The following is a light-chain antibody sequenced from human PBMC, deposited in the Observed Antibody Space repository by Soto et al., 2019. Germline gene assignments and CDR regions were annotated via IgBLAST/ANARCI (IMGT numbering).Light chain of an antibody. CDR2: EVS. CDR3: SSYTSSSTL. CDR1: SSDVASYNY. V-gene: IGLV2-14*01. Sequence: QSGLTQPASVSGSPGQSITISCTGTSSDVASYNYVSWYQQHPGKAPKLMIYEVSDRPSGISSRFSGSKSGNTASLTISGLQTEDEADYYCSSYTSSSTLFGTGTKVTVL. J-gene: IGLJ1*01.